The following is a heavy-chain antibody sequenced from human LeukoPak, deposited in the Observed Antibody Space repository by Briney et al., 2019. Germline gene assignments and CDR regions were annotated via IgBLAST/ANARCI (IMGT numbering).Heavy chain of an antibody. D-gene: IGHD3-10*01. CDR2: IYYSGST. Sequence: KTSETLSLTCTVSGGSISSGDYYWSWIRQPPGKGLEWIGYIYYSGSTYYNPSLKSRVTISVDTSKNQFSLKLSSVTAADTAVYYCASGFKSYYYGMDVWGQGTTVTVSS. V-gene: IGHV4-30-4*01. CDR1: GGSISSGDYY. J-gene: IGHJ6*02. CDR3: ASGFKSYYYGMDV.